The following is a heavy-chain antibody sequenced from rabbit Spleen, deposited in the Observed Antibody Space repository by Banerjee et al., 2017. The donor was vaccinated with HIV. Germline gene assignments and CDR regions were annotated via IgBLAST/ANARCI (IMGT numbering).Heavy chain of an antibody. J-gene: IGHJ4*01. Sequence: QEQLVESGGGLVKPGASLTLTCKASGIDFSRGYDMCWVRLASGKGLEWIGCIFTGNFKTYYASWAKGRFTISKTSSTTVTLQMTSLTAADTATYLCVREIWDTDTGWNFNLWGPGTL. CDR2: IFTGNFKT. CDR1: GIDFSRGYD. D-gene: IGHD7-1*01. V-gene: IGHV1S45*01. CDR3: VREIWDTDTGWNFNL.